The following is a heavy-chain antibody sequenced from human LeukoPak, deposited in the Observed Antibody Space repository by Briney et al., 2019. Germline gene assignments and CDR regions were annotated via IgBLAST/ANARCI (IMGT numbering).Heavy chain of an antibody. CDR1: GASVSAYY. CDR3: VQVRLAGFFDP. CDR2: IHDSGSA. Sequence: PSETLSLTCTVAGASVSAYYWTWIRQPPGKRLEWLGYIHDSGSANYNPSLNSRLTMSLDASKHQFSLKLSSVSAADTAVYYCVQVRLAGFFDPWGQGTLVTVSS. D-gene: IGHD3-3*02. J-gene: IGHJ5*02. V-gene: IGHV4-59*02.